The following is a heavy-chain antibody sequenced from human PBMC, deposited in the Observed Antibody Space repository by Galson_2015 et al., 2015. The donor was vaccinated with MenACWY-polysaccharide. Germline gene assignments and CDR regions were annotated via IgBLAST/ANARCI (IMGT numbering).Heavy chain of an antibody. CDR3: ATERDYAYRDNAHCGGDCYSGYFQH. Sequence: SLRLSCAASGFTFSNYDMNWVRRAPGKGLEWVSYISGSSSTIYYASSVKGRFTISRDNAENSLYLQMNSLRVEDTAIYYCATERDYAYRDNAHCGGDCYSGYFQHWGQGTLVTVSS. CDR2: ISGSSSTI. J-gene: IGHJ1*01. V-gene: IGHV3-48*01. D-gene: IGHD2-21*02. CDR1: GFTFSNYD.